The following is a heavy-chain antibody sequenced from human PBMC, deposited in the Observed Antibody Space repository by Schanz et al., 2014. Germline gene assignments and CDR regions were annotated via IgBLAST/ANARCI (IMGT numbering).Heavy chain of an antibody. Sequence: PGGSLRLSCAVSGFTVSSNHMSWVRQAPGKGLEWVSVIYSGIGAYYADSVKDRFTVSRDNSKNTVYLQMNSLRAGDTAVYYCARGTDWNLHYWGQGALVTVSS. CDR3: ARGTDWNLHY. CDR2: IYSGIGA. CDR1: GFTVSSNH. D-gene: IGHD1-1*01. J-gene: IGHJ4*02. V-gene: IGHV3-66*01.